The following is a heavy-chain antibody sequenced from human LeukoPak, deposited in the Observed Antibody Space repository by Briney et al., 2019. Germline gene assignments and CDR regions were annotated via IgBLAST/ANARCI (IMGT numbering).Heavy chain of an antibody. J-gene: IGHJ6*02. V-gene: IGHV4-39*01. CDR3: ARSAPDYFYGLDV. CDR2: IYYSGST. Sequence: SETLSLTCSVSGGSIGSSSHYWGWIRQPPGKGLEWIGSIYYSGSTSYNPSLKSRATISVDTSKNQFSLKLGSVTAADTAVYYCARSAPDYFYGLDVWGQGTTVTVSS. CDR1: GGSIGSSSHY.